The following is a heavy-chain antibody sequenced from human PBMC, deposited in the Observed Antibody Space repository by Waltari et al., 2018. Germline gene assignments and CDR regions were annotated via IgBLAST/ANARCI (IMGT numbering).Heavy chain of an antibody. V-gene: IGHV3-23*01. CDR3: AKALWFGESASYLNDY. CDR2: ISSGGNT. Sequence: EVQLLESGGGLVQPGGSLSLSCAASGFTFSGSSMSWVRQAPGKGLEWVSSISSGGNTYYADSVKGRFTISRDNSKDTLFLQMNSLRADDTAVYYCAKALWFGESASYLNDYWGQGTLVTVSS. D-gene: IGHD3-10*01. J-gene: IGHJ4*02. CDR1: GFTFSGSS.